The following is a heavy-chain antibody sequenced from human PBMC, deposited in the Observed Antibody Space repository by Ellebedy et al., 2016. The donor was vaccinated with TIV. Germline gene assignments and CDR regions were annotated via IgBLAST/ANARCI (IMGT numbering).Heavy chain of an antibody. CDR2: ISAYNGNT. Sequence: ASSVKVSCKASGYTFTRYGIRWVRQAPGQGLEWMGWISAYNGNTNYAQKLQGRVTITTDTSTSTAYIELRSLRSDDTAVYYCARDQGEDYVWGSYLDYWGQGTLVTVSS. D-gene: IGHD3-16*02. CDR1: GYTFTRYG. V-gene: IGHV1-18*01. J-gene: IGHJ4*02. CDR3: ARDQGEDYVWGSYLDY.